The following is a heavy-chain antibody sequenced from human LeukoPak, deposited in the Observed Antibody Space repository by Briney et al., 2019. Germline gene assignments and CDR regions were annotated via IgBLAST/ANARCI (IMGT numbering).Heavy chain of an antibody. CDR3: AKPDPLRMRESSSSEGPDY. CDR2: IRYDGSNK. J-gene: IGHJ4*02. V-gene: IGHV3-30*02. D-gene: IGHD6-6*01. Sequence: PGGSLRLSCAASGFTFSSYGMHWVRQAPGKGLEWVAFIRYDGSNKYYADSVKGRFTISRDNSKNTLYLQMNSLRAEDTAVYYCAKPDPLRMRESSSSEGPDYWGQGTLVTVSS. CDR1: GFTFSSYG.